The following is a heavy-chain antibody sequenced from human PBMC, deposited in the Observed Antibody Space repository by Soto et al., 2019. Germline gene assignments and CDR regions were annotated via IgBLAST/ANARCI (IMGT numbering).Heavy chain of an antibody. CDR1: GGSISSSSYN. CDR2: IYYSGST. CDR3: ARIPVDTAMIYWLDP. J-gene: IGHJ5*02. V-gene: IGHV4-39*07. Sequence: SETLSLTCTVSGGSISSSSYNWGWISQPPGKGLEWIGSIYYSGSTYYNPSLKSRVIISVDTSKNLFSLKLTSVTAADTAVYYCARIPVDTAMIYWLDPWGQGTLVTVSS. D-gene: IGHD5-18*01.